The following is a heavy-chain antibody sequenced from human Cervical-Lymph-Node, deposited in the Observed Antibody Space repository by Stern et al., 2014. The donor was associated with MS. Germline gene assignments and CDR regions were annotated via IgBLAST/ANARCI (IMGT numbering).Heavy chain of an antibody. CDR1: GGSVSSDDYY. J-gene: IGHJ3*02. CDR3: ARFTDTRVVVTASDAFDI. V-gene: IGHV4-31*02. Sequence: QVQLQESGPGLVKPSQTLSLTCIVSGGSVSSDDYYWSWIRQHPEKGLEWIGYMYYSGSPYYNPSLKSRATISVDTSKNQFSLKVTSVTTADTAVYYCARFTDTRVVVTASDAFDIWGQGTMVTVSS. D-gene: IGHD2-15*01. CDR2: MYYSGSP.